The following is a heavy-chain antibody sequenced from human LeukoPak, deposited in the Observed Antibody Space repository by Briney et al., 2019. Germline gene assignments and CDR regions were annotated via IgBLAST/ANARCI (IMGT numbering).Heavy chain of an antibody. CDR1: GFILSDYN. Sequence: PGGSLRLSCAASGFILSDYNMNWVRQAPGKGLEWVSFIAISSTYITYADSVKGRFTISRENAKNSLYLQMNSLRAEDTAVYYCTRDVSATARAYDYWGQGTLVTVSS. J-gene: IGHJ4*02. CDR2: IAISSTYI. CDR3: TRDVSATARAYDY. D-gene: IGHD1-26*01. V-gene: IGHV3-21*01.